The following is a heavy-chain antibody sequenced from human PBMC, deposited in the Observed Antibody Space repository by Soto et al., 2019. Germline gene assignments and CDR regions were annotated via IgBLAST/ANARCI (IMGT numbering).Heavy chain of an antibody. CDR2: ISAYNGNT. CDR1: GYTFTSYG. D-gene: IGHD2-15*01. V-gene: IGHV1-18*01. CDR3: ARYNYCSGGSCYSFFEPFIDY. J-gene: IGHJ4*02. Sequence: GASVKVSCKASGYTFTSYGISWARPAPGQGLEWMGWISAYNGNTNYAQKLQGRVTMTTDTSTSTAYMELRSLRSDDTAVYYCARYNYCSGGSCYSFFEPFIDYWGQGTLVTSPQ.